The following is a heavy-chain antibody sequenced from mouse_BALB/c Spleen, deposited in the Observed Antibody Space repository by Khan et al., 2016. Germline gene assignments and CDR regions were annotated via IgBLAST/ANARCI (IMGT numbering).Heavy chain of an antibody. CDR3: ARGITTVVDAWFAY. Sequence: QVTLKESGPGILQPSQTLSLTCSFSGFSLSTSGMGVSWIRQPSGKGLEWLAHIYWDDDKRYNPSLKSRLTISKDTSSNQVFLKITSVDTADTATDYCARGITTVVDAWFAYWGQGTLVTVSA. V-gene: IGHV8-12*01. J-gene: IGHJ3*01. CDR1: GFSLSTSGMG. D-gene: IGHD1-1*01. CDR2: IYWDDDK.